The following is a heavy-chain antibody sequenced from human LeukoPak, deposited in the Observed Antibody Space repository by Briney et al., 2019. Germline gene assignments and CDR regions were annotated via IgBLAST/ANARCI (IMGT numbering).Heavy chain of an antibody. J-gene: IGHJ5*02. Sequence: ASVKVSCKASGYPFTSYGITWVRQAPGQGLEWMGWISTYNGDTNYAQKFQGRVTMTTDTSTSTAYIELRSLTSDDTAAYYCAREWWGYDVLTGDNWFDPWGQGTLVTVSS. CDR1: GYPFTSYG. CDR3: AREWWGYDVLTGDNWFDP. D-gene: IGHD3-9*01. CDR2: ISTYNGDT. V-gene: IGHV1-18*01.